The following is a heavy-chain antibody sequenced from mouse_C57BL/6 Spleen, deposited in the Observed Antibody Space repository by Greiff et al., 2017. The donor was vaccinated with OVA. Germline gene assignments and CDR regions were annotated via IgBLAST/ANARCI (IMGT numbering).Heavy chain of an antibody. J-gene: IGHJ4*01. CDR3: ARSGVLRTYAMDY. V-gene: IGHV1-19*01. CDR1: GYTFADYF. D-gene: IGHD2-14*01. Sequence: EVQLQQSGPVLVKPGASVTMSCKASGYTFADYFMNWVKQSHGKSLEWIGVINPYNGGTSYNQKFKGKATLTVDKSSSTAYMELNSLTSEDSAVYYCARSGVLRTYAMDYWGQGTSVTVSS. CDR2: INPYNGGT.